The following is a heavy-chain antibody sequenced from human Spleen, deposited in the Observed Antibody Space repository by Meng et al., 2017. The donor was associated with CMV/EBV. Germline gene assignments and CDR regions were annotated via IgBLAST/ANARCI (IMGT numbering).Heavy chain of an antibody. J-gene: IGHJ1*01. CDR2: ISSTSNYI. CDR3: ARDEPPVGSGGPTRYFQH. Sequence: FSAYSLNWVRKSPGKGLEWVASISSTSNYIYYADSEEGRFSISRDNTKNSVHLQMNNLRAEDSAVYYCARDEPPVGSGGPTRYFQHWGQGTLVTVSS. CDR1: FSAYS. V-gene: IGHV3-21*01. D-gene: IGHD1-14*01.